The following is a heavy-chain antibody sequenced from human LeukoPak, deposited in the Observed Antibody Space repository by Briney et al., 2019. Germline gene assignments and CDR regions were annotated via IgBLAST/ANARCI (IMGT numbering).Heavy chain of an antibody. CDR3: ARKSYAPGSLSFSDY. CDR1: GFTFNDYG. D-gene: IGHD3-10*01. CDR2: ISSSGGET. V-gene: IGHV3-23*01. Sequence: GGPLRLSCAASGFTFNDYGMNWVSQAPGKGLEWVASISSSGGETYLADSLKGRFTVSRDNSKNTLYLQMNSLRAEDTAVYYCARKSYAPGSLSFSDYWGQGTPVTVSS. J-gene: IGHJ4*02.